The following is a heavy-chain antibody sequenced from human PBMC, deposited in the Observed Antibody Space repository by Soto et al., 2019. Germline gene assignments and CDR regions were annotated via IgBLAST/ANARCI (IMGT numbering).Heavy chain of an antibody. J-gene: IGHJ5*02. D-gene: IGHD6-13*01. CDR3: AKEGRVGYSTRIFRRENWFDP. V-gene: IGHV3-33*06. Sequence: QVQLVESGGGVVQPGRSLRLSCAASGFTFSSYAMHWVRQAPGKGLEWVAAILYDGSNQYYGDAVKGRFTISRDNSKNTLYLQMNRMRVEDTAVYYCAKEGRVGYSTRIFRRENWFDPWGQGTPVTVSS. CDR2: ILYDGSNQ. CDR1: GFTFSSYA.